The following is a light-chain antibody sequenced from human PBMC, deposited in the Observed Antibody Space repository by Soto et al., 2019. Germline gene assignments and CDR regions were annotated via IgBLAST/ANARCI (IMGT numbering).Light chain of an antibody. Sequence: QSVLTQPPSVSAAPGQKVTISCSGVSSNIGSHYVSWYQQVPGRAPKLLIYDNDKRLSGIPDRFSGSKRGTSATLDITGLQTGDEADYYCGTWDSSLHVVVFGVGTMVTVL. V-gene: IGLV1-51*01. J-gene: IGLJ3*02. CDR1: SSNIGSHY. CDR3: GTWDSSLHVVV. CDR2: DND.